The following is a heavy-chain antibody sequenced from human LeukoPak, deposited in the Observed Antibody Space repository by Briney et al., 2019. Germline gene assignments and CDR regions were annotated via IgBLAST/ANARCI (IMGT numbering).Heavy chain of an antibody. V-gene: IGHV1-2*02. D-gene: IGHD2-2*03. J-gene: IGHJ6*03. Sequence: ASVKVSCKASGYTFTDFYIHWVRQAPGHGLEWMGWISPNTGGTNYAQRFQGRVTMTRDTSITTTYLKLRGLTSDDTAVYFCARHGYCGNPRCYPDYYYIDVWGKGTKVTVSS. CDR1: GYTFTDFY. CDR3: ARHGYCGNPRCYPDYYYIDV. CDR2: ISPNTGGT.